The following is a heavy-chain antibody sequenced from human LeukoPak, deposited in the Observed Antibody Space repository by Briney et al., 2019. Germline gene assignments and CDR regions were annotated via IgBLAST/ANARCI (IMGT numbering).Heavy chain of an antibody. J-gene: IGHJ4*02. D-gene: IGHD3-10*01. CDR3: ARDLHYGTGSYPLY. V-gene: IGHV3-74*01. CDR2: SNSDGSST. CDR1: GFTFSDYW. Sequence: GGSLRLSCAASGFTFSDYWMHWVRQAPGKGLVWVARSNSDGSSTSYADSVKGRFTISRDNAKNTLCLQMNSLSAEDTAVYYCARDLHYGTGSYPLYWGQGTLVTVSS.